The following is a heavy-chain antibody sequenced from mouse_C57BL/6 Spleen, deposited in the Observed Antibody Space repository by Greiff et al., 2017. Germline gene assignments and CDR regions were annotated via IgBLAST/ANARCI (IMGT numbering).Heavy chain of an antibody. CDR2: INYDGSST. V-gene: IGHV5-16*01. D-gene: IGHD1-1*01. CDR1: GFTFSDYY. Sequence: EVKLVESEGGLVQPGSSMKLSCTASGFTFSDYYMSWVRKVPEKSLEWVANINYDGSSTYYLDSLTSRFIISSDNAKNILYLQMSSLKSEDTATYYCARDPYYYGSSFHCYFDVWGTGTTVTVAS. CDR3: ARDPYYYGSSFHCYFDV. J-gene: IGHJ1*03.